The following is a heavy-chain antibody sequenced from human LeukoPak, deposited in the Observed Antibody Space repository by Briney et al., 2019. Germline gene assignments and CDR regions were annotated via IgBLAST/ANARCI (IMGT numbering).Heavy chain of an antibody. CDR2: ISGSGGST. CDR3: ARARRYYDSSGYYYPPFYFDY. CDR1: GFTFSSYA. J-gene: IGHJ4*02. D-gene: IGHD3-22*01. Sequence: PGGSLRLSCAASGFTFSSYAMSWVRRAPGKGLEWVSAISGSGGSTYYAGSVKGRFTISRDNSKNTLYLQMNSLRAEDTAVYYCARARRYYDSSGYYYPPFYFDYWGQGTLVTVSS. V-gene: IGHV3-23*01.